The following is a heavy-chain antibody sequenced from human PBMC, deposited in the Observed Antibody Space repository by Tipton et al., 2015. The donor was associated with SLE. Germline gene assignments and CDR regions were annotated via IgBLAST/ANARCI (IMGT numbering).Heavy chain of an antibody. D-gene: IGHD6-13*01. Sequence: TLSLTCAVSGGSISSGVYTWSWIRQPPGKGLEWIGHIFHSENTFYSPSLKSRVTISIDRSKNQFSLKLGSESAADTAIYYCARGGVGAPGAGAFDIWGQGTMVTVSS. V-gene: IGHV4-30-2*01. J-gene: IGHJ3*02. CDR3: ARGGVGAPGAGAFDI. CDR2: IFHSENT. CDR1: GGSISSGVYT.